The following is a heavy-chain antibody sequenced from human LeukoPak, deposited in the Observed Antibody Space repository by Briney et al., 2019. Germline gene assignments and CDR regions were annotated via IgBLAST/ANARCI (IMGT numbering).Heavy chain of an antibody. J-gene: IGHJ4*02. V-gene: IGHV3-48*01. Sequence: GGSLRLSCAASGFTFNKYAMYWVRQAPGKGLEWVSYISSSRRTISYADSVKGRFTISRDNAKNSLYLQMNSLRAEDTAVYYCARSSSRYCSGGSCYSGVLGYFDYWGQGTLVTVSS. CDR3: ARSSSRYCSGGSCYSGVLGYFDY. CDR1: GFTFNKYA. CDR2: ISSSRRTI. D-gene: IGHD2-15*01.